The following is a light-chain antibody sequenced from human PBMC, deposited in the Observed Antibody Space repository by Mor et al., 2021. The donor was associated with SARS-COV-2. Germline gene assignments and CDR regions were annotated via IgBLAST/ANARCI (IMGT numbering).Light chain of an antibody. V-gene: IGLV2-14*03. Sequence: APKLMIYDLRNRPSGVSNRFSGSKSGNTASLTISGLQAEDEADYYCSSYTSTRSYVFGTGTWVTVL. CDR3: SSYTSTRSYV. CDR2: DLR. J-gene: IGLJ1*01.